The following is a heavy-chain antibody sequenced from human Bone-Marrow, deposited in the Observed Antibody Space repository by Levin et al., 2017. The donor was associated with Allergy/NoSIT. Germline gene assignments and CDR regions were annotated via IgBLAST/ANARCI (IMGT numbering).Heavy chain of an antibody. CDR3: ARGRIYGFSSTYYAMDV. Sequence: GGSLRLSCAASGFMFSSYAMNWVRQAPGKGLEWVSAIRGSGGSTYYADSVKGRFTVSRDDSKNTVYLQMNGLRADDTAVYYCARGRIYGFSSTYYAMDVWGQGTTVTVSS. V-gene: IGHV3-23*01. CDR1: GFMFSSYA. J-gene: IGHJ6*02. D-gene: IGHD6-6*01. CDR2: IRGSGGST.